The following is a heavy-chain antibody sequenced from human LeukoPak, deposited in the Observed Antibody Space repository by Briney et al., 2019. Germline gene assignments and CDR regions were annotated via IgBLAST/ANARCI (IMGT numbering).Heavy chain of an antibody. CDR3: AREVGYDILTGYYSAALLD. V-gene: IGHV1-18*01. D-gene: IGHD3-9*01. Sequence: GASVKVSCKASSYTFTNYAFTWVRQAPGQGLEWMGWISAYNGNTNYAQKLQGRVTMTTDKSTSTAYMELSSLRSDDTAVYYCAREVGYDILTGYYSAALLDWGQGTLVTVSS. J-gene: IGHJ4*02. CDR2: ISAYNGNT. CDR1: SYTFTNYA.